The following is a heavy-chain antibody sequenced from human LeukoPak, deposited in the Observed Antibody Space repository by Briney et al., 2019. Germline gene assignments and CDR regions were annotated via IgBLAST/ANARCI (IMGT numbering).Heavy chain of an antibody. CDR2: ISYDGSNK. CDR1: GFTFSSYA. CDR3: ARDGGSSWFDY. V-gene: IGHV3-30-3*01. J-gene: IGHJ4*02. Sequence: GGSLRLSCAASGFTFSSYAMSWVRQAPGKGLEWVAVISYDGSNKYYADSVKGRFTISRDNSKNTLYLQMNSLRAEDTAVYYCARDGGSSWFDYWGQGTLVTVSS. D-gene: IGHD6-13*01.